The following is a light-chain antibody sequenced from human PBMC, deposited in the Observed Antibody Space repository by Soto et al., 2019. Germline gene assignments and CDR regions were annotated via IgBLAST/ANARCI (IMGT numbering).Light chain of an antibody. J-gene: IGKJ4*01. Sequence: EIVLTQSPATLSLSPGERATLSCRASQNVGHDLVWYHQKRGQAPRLLIYAASNRATGIPARFSGSGSGTDFTLTISSLEPEDFAAYYCQQHSNWPPTFGGGTKVEIK. CDR3: QQHSNWPPT. CDR1: QNVGHD. CDR2: AAS. V-gene: IGKV3-11*01.